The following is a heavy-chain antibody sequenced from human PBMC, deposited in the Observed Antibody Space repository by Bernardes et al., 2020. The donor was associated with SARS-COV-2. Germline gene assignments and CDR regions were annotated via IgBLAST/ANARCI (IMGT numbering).Heavy chain of an antibody. CDR1: GFTFSTRG. D-gene: IGHD3-16*01. J-gene: IGHJ4*02. V-gene: IGHV3-23*01. Sequence: GSLRLSCSASGFTFSTRGMSWVRQAPGKVVEWVSTINANGVDTHYGDSVKGRFTISRYNSNCTFWLQMSILGVDDTAVYYCLGWIWVHFDYWGQGTLVTVSS. CDR2: INANGVDT. CDR3: LGWIWVHFDY.